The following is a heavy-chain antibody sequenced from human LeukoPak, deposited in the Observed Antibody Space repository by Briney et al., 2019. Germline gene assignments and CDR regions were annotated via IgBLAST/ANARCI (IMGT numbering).Heavy chain of an antibody. D-gene: IGHD1-26*01. CDR2: INSDGSST. J-gene: IGHJ4*02. CDR1: GFTFSTYW. V-gene: IGHV3-74*01. Sequence: GGSLRLSCAASGFTFSTYWMHWVRQAPGKGLVWVSRINSDGSSTNYADSVKGRFTISRDNAKNTLYLQMNSLRAEDTAVYYCARGFSIVGANLPFDYWGQGTLVTVSS. CDR3: ARGFSIVGANLPFDY.